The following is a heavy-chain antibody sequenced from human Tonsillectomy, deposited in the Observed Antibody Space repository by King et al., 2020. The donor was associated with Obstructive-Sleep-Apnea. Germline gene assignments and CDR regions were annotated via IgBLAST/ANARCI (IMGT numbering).Heavy chain of an antibody. J-gene: IGHJ5*02. V-gene: IGHV4-34*01. D-gene: IGHD6-13*01. CDR2: INHSGSA. CDR3: ARGSGAAAVNWFDP. Sequence: QVQLQQWGAGLLKPSETLSLTCAVYVGSFSDYYWSWIRQPPGKGLEWIGEINHSGSANYNPSLKSRVTISVDTSKGQFSLELSSVTAADTAVYYCARGSGAAAVNWFDPWGQGTLVAVSS. CDR1: VGSFSDYY.